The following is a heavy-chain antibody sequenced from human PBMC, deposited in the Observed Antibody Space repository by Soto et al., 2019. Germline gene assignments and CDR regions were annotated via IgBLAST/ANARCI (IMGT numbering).Heavy chain of an antibody. J-gene: IGHJ6*02. CDR1: GFSLSNPRMG. V-gene: IGHV2-26*01. Sequence: QVTLKESGPVLVKPTETLTLTCTVSGFSLSNPRMGVSWIRQPPGKPLEWLAHFFSDAERSYSASMQSRLTMSTDTSGSQVVLTMTNMDPVDTATYFCARMDSDYNYYAMDVWGQGTTVTVSS. CDR3: ARMDSDYNYYAMDV. CDR2: FFSDAER. D-gene: IGHD4-4*01.